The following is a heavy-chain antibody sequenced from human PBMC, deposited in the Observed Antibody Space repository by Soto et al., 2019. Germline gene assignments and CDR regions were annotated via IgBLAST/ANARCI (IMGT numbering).Heavy chain of an antibody. CDR2: IIPIFGTA. Sequence: GASVKVSCKASGGTFSSYAISWVRQAPGQGLEWMGGIIPIFGTANYAQKFQGRVTITADESTSTAYMELSSLRSEDTAVYYCARDQEGEDSSSFFGVGTFDYWGQGTLVSVCS. J-gene: IGHJ4*02. V-gene: IGHV1-69*13. D-gene: IGHD6-6*01. CDR1: GGTFSSYA. CDR3: ARDQEGEDSSSFFGVGTFDY.